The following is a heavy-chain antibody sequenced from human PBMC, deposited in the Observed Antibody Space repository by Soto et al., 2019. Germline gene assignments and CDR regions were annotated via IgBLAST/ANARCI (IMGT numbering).Heavy chain of an antibody. V-gene: IGHV4-34*01. CDR3: ARGASGYYDSSGYYSPYYFDY. J-gene: IGHJ4*02. D-gene: IGHD3-22*01. Sequence: ASETLSLTCXVYGGSFSGYYWSWIRQPPGKGLEWIGEINHSGSTNYNPSLKSRVTISVDTSKNQFSLKLSSVTAADTAVYYCARGASGYYDSSGYYSPYYFDYWGQGTLVTVSS. CDR2: INHSGST. CDR1: GGSFSGYY.